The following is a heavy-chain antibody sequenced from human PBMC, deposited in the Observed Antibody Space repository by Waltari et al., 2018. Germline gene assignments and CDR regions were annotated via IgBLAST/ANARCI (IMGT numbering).Heavy chain of an antibody. CDR2: IKQDGSEK. CDR1: GFPLSNSW. Sequence: EMQLVESGGGLVQPGGSLRISCAVSGFPLSNSWMPWVRQAPGKGLEWVANIKQDGSEKSYVDSVKGRFTISRDNAKNSVYLQMNSVRAEDTALYYCARDYYYYIDVWGKGTTVTVSS. V-gene: IGHV3-7*01. CDR3: ARDYYYYIDV. J-gene: IGHJ6*03.